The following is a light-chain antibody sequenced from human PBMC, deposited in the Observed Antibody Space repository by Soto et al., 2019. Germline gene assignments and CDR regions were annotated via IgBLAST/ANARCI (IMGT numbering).Light chain of an antibody. CDR3: SSYAGSNNLGV. Sequence: QSVLTRPPSASGSPGQSVTISCTGTSSDVGGYNYVSWYQQHPGKAPKLMIYEVSKRPSGVPDRFSGSKSGNTASLTVSGLQAEDEADYYCSSYAGSNNLGVFGTGTKLTVL. J-gene: IGLJ1*01. V-gene: IGLV2-8*01. CDR1: SSDVGGYNY. CDR2: EVS.